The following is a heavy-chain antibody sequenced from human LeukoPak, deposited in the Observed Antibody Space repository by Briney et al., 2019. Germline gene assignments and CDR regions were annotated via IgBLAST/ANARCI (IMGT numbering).Heavy chain of an antibody. CDR1: GFIFSSYA. Sequence: GGSLRLSCAGSGFIFSSYAMSWVRQAPGKGLEWVSAMSGVGGNTFYTDSVRGRFTISRDNSKNTLYLQMDSLRAEVTAIYYCAKTSRWERDYFDYWGQGTLVTVSS. J-gene: IGHJ4*02. V-gene: IGHV3-23*01. CDR2: MSGVGGNT. CDR3: AKTSRWERDYFDY. D-gene: IGHD5-24*01.